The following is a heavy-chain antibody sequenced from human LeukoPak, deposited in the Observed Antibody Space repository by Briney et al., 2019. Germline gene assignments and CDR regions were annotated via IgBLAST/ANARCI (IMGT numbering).Heavy chain of an antibody. D-gene: IGHD3-10*01. V-gene: IGHV3-23*01. CDR2: ISGSGGST. Sequence: GGSLRLSCAASGFTFSSYAMSWVRQAPGKGPEWVSAISGSGGSTYYADSVKGRFTISRDNSKNTLYLQMNSLRAEDTAVYYCAKGSMVRGVFDYWGQGTLVTVSS. CDR3: AKGSMVRGVFDY. CDR1: GFTFSSYA. J-gene: IGHJ4*02.